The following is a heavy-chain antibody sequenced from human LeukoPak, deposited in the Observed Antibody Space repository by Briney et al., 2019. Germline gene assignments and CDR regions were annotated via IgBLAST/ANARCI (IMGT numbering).Heavy chain of an antibody. CDR1: GFTFSSYA. J-gene: IGHJ6*03. V-gene: IGHV3-23*01. Sequence: PGGSLRLSCAASGFTFSSYAMSWVRQAPGKGLEWVSAISGSGGSTYYADSVKGRFTISRDNSKNTLYLQMNSLRAEDTAVYYCAKGGTDPENYYYYMDVWGKGTTVTVSS. CDR3: AKGGTDPENYYYYMDV. CDR2: ISGSGGST. D-gene: IGHD1-7*01.